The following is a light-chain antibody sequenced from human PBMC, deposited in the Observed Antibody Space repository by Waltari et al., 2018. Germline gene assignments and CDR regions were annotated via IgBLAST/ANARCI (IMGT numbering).Light chain of an antibody. V-gene: IGKV3-20*01. CDR1: QSVARA. Sequence: EIVLTQSPATLSLSHGERATPSCRASQSVARALAWYQQKPGKPPRLLIYNTYTRATGVPDRFSGGGSGTDFSLTISRLEPEDFAVYYCQNYVRLPATFGQGTKVEIK. J-gene: IGKJ1*01. CDR2: NTY. CDR3: QNYVRLPAT.